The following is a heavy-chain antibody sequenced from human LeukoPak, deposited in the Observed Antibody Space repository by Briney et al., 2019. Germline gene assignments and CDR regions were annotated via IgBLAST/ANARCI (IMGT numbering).Heavy chain of an antibody. Sequence: PSETLSLTCTVSGGSISSYYWSWIRQPPGKGLEWIGYIYYSGSTNYNPSLKSRVTISLDTSNNQFSLRLSSVTAADTAVYCARGIAAASYDAFDIWGQGTMVTVSS. CDR3: ARGIAAASYDAFDI. V-gene: IGHV4-59*01. CDR1: GGSISSYY. CDR2: IYYSGST. J-gene: IGHJ3*02. D-gene: IGHD6-13*01.